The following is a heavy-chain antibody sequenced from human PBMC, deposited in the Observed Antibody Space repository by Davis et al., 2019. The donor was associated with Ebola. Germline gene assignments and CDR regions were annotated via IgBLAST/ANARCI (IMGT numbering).Heavy chain of an antibody. CDR3: AKDRNYVDYFDY. CDR2: ISGSGGST. V-gene: IGHV3-23*01. CDR1: GFTFISYA. J-gene: IGHJ4*02. D-gene: IGHD1-7*01. Sequence: GESLKISCAASGFTFISYAMTWVRQAPGKGLEWVSTISGSGGSTYYADSVKGRFTISRDNSKNTLYLQMNSLRAEDTAVYYCAKDRNYVDYFDYWGQGTLVTVSS.